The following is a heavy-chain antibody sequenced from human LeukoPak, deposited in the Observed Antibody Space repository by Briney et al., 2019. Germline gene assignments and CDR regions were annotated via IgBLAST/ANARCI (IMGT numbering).Heavy chain of an antibody. CDR1: GFTFSSYS. CDR3: AREDCTNGVCYAIDY. Sequence: PGGSLRLSCAASGFTFSSYSMNWVRQAPGKGLEWVSYISIISSTIYYADSVKGRFTISRDNAKNSLYLQMNSLRAEDTAVYYCAREDCTNGVCYAIDYWGQGTLVTVSS. V-gene: IGHV3-48*04. CDR2: ISIISSTI. J-gene: IGHJ4*02. D-gene: IGHD2-8*01.